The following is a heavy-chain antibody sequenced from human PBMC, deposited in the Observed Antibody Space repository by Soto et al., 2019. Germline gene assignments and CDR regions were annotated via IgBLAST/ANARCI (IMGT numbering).Heavy chain of an antibody. CDR3: AGLSLAAAGILDY. V-gene: IGHV4-39*01. Sequence: SETLSLTCTVSGGSISSSSYYWGWIRQPPGKGLEWIGSIYYSGSTYYNPSLKSRVTISVDTSKNQFSLKLSSVTAADTAVYYCAGLSLAAAGILDYWGQGTLVTVSS. CDR1: GGSISSSSYY. D-gene: IGHD6-13*01. CDR2: IYYSGST. J-gene: IGHJ4*02.